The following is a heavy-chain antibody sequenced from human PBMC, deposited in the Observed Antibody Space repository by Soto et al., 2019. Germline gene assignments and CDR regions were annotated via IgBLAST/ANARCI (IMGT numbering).Heavy chain of an antibody. CDR1: GYTLTALS. CDR2: FDTEDGET. V-gene: IGHV1-24*01. J-gene: IGHJ5*02. Sequence: ASVKVSCKVSGYTLTALSMHWVRQAPGKGLEWMGGFDTEDGETIYAQKFQGRVTMTEDTSTDTAYMELSSLRSEDTAVYYCATINYYDRQFGPWAAGRDWFDPWGQGTLVTVSS. D-gene: IGHD3-22*01. CDR3: ATINYYDRQFGPWAAGRDWFDP.